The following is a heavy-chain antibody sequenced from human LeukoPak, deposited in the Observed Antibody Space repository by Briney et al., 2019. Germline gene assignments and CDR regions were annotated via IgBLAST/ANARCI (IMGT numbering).Heavy chain of an antibody. CDR1: GFTFNNYA. CDR3: AREPWELRRGDAFDI. Sequence: AGGSLRLSCAASGFTFNNYAMSWVRQAPGKGLEWVSVIYSGGSTYYADSVKGRFTISRDNSKNTLYLQMNSLRAEDTAVYYCAREPWELRRGDAFDIWGQGTMVTVSS. D-gene: IGHD1-26*01. CDR2: IYSGGST. V-gene: IGHV3-66*01. J-gene: IGHJ3*02.